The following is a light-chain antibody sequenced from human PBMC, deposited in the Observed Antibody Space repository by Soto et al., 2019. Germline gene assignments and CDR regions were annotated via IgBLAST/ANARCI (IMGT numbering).Light chain of an antibody. J-gene: IGKJ1*01. CDR3: QHYNSYSEA. Sequence: IKMYQSPSTLSVTVLDIGTITCLASQTISSWLAWYQQKPGKAPKLLIYKASTLKSGVPSRFSGSGSGTEFTLTISSLQPDDFATYYCQHYNSYSEAFGQGTMVDVK. V-gene: IGKV1-5*03. CDR2: KAS. CDR1: QTISSW.